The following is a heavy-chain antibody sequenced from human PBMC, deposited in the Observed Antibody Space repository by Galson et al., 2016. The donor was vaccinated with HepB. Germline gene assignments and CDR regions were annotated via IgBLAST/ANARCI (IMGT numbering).Heavy chain of an antibody. V-gene: IGHV4-61*01. D-gene: IGHD6-19*01. J-gene: IGHJ3*01. CDR3: AKVTSSGWSWHAFDV. CDR1: GGSVKSGSYY. Sequence: SETLSLTCSVSGGSVKSGSYYWSWIRQPLGKGLEWIGHSYYTGLTNYNPSLKSRVAISVDTSQNKFSLKLTSVTAADTALYYCAKVTSSGWSWHAFDVWGQGTMVAVSS. CDR2: SYYTGLT.